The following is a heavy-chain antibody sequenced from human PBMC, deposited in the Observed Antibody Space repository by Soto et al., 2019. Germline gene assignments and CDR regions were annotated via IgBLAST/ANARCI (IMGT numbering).Heavy chain of an antibody. CDR2: MNPNSGNT. D-gene: IGHD2-2*01. J-gene: IGHJ6*04. Sequence: QVQLVQSGAAVKKPGASVKVSCKASGYTFTSYDINWVRQATGQGLEWMGWMNPNSGNTGYAQKFQGRVTMTRNTFLSKAYVELRSLRSEDTAVYYCASVVRCSSTSCYFLGDVWCKGTTLTVSS. V-gene: IGHV1-8*01. CDR3: ASVVRCSSTSCYFLGDV. CDR1: GYTFTSYD.